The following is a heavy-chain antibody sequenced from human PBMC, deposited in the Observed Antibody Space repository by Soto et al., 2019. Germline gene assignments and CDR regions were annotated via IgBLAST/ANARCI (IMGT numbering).Heavy chain of an antibody. V-gene: IGHV3-11*06. Sequence: PGGSLRLSCAASGFTFSDYYMSWIRQAPGKGLEWVSYISSSSSYTNYADSVKGRFTISRDNAKNSLYLQMNSLRAEDTAVYYCARDRYEGCTNGVCNDSFSYHWFDPWGQGNLVTVSS. CDR1: GFTFSDYY. D-gene: IGHD2-8*01. CDR3: ARDRYEGCTNGVCNDSFSYHWFDP. CDR2: ISSSSSYT. J-gene: IGHJ5*02.